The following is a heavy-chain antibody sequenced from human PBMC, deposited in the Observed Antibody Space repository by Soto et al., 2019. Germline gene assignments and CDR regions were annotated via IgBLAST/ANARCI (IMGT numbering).Heavy chain of an antibody. V-gene: IGHV3-15*01. D-gene: IGHD3-10*01. Sequence: EVQLVESGGGLVKPGGSLRLSCAASGFTFSNAWMSWVRQAPGKGLEWVGRIKSKTDGGTTDYAAPVKGRFTISREDSKNTLYLQMNSLKTEDTAVYYCTTDLLWFGELTPSWGQGTLVTVSS. CDR1: GFTFSNAW. CDR3: TTDLLWFGELTPS. J-gene: IGHJ5*02. CDR2: IKSKTDGGTT.